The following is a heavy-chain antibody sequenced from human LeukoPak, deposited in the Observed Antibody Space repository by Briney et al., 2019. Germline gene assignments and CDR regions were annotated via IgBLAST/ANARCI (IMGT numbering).Heavy chain of an antibody. CDR1: GFTFSTFA. CDR3: AGEVGALDY. J-gene: IGHJ4*02. V-gene: IGHV3-23*01. D-gene: IGHD1-26*01. Sequence: GGTLRLSCAASGFTFSTFAVSWVRQAPGKGLEWVSIISDNGDSTYYADSVKGRFTTSRDNSKNTLYLQMNSLRAEDTAVYYCAGEVGALDYWGQGTLVTVSS. CDR2: ISDNGDST.